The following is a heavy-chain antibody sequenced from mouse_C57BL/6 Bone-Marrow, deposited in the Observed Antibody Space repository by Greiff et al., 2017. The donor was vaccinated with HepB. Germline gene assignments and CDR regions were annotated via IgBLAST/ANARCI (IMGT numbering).Heavy chain of an antibody. CDR1: GYAFSSSW. J-gene: IGHJ3*01. CDR3: AIDSSGYNWFAY. CDR2: IYPGDGDT. D-gene: IGHD3-2*02. V-gene: IGHV1-82*01. Sequence: VQLQQSGPELVKPGASVKISCKASGYAFSSSWMNWVKQRPGKGLEWIGRIYPGDGDTKYNGKFKGKATLTADKSSSTAYMQLSSLTSEDSAVYFCAIDSSGYNWFAYWGQGTLVTVSA.